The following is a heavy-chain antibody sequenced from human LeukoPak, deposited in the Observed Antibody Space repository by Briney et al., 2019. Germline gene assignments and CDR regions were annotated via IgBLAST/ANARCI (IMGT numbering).Heavy chain of an antibody. CDR1: GFTFSSYA. CDR3: VKDAITAAGIGAFDI. V-gene: IGHV3-64D*09. D-gene: IGHD6-13*01. Sequence: GGSLRLSCSASGFTFSSYAMNWVRQAPGKGLKYVSAISTSGGTTYYVDSVKGRFTISRDNSKNTLYLQMSSLRPEDTAVYYCVKDAITAAGIGAFDIWGQGTMVTVSS. CDR2: ISTSGGTT. J-gene: IGHJ3*02.